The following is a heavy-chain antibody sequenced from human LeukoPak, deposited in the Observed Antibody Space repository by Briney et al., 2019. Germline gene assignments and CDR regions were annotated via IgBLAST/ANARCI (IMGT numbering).Heavy chain of an antibody. CDR3: AKLAGKWLPDY. CDR2: ISSNGGST. V-gene: IGHV3-64D*09. D-gene: IGHD5-12*01. CDR1: GFIFNSYV. J-gene: IGHJ4*02. Sequence: GGSLRLSCSASGFIFNSYVMHWVRQAPGKGLEYVSAISSNGGSTYYADSVKGRFTISRDNSKNTLYLQMSSLRGEDTAVYYCAKLAGKWLPDYWGQGTLVTVSS.